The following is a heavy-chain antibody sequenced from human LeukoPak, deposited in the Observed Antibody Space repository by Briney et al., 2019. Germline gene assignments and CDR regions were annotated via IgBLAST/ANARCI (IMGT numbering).Heavy chain of an antibody. Sequence: GGSLRLSCAASGFTFSSYGMHWVRQAPGKGLEWVAFIRYDGSNKYYADSVKGRFTISRDNSKNTLYLQMNSLRAEDTAVYYCAKGLGFIVVVPFDYWGQGTLVTVSS. CDR1: GFTFSSYG. V-gene: IGHV3-30*02. J-gene: IGHJ4*02. CDR3: AKGLGFIVVVPFDY. D-gene: IGHD2-2*01. CDR2: IRYDGSNK.